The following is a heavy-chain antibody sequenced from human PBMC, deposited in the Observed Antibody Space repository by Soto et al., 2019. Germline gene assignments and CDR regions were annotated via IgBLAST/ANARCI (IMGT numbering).Heavy chain of an antibody. Sequence: GASVKVSCKASGYTFTSYGISWVRQAPGQGLEWMGWISAYNGNTNYAQKLQGRVTMTTDTSTSTAYMELRSLRSDDTAVYYCARVQYDFWSGYYYPYYYYMDVWGKGTTVTVSS. V-gene: IGHV1-18*01. CDR2: ISAYNGNT. D-gene: IGHD3-3*01. CDR3: ARVQYDFWSGYYYPYYYYMDV. CDR1: GYTFTSYG. J-gene: IGHJ6*03.